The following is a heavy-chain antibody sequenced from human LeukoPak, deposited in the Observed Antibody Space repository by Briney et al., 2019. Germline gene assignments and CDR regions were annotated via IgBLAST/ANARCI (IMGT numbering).Heavy chain of an antibody. Sequence: GGTLRLSCAASGITFSSYGMGWVRQAAGKGLEWVSGISGSGDFAYYADSVKGRFTISRDNSKNTLSLQMNSLRAEDTAVYYCAKRAPPGSNSDYFDYWGQGTLVTVSS. CDR1: GITFSSYG. V-gene: IGHV3-23*01. D-gene: IGHD4-23*01. CDR2: ISGSGDFA. CDR3: AKRAPPGSNSDYFDY. J-gene: IGHJ4*02.